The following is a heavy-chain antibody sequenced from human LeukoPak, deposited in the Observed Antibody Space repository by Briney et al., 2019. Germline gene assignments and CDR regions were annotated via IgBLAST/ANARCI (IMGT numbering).Heavy chain of an antibody. Sequence: PGGSLRLSCAASGFTFSSYAMHWVRQAPGKGLEWVTVISYDGSNKYYADSVKGRFTISRDNSKNTLYLRMNSLRAEDTAVYYRAGVLGSWYYAGDYWGQGTLVTVSS. J-gene: IGHJ4*02. CDR2: ISYDGSNK. D-gene: IGHD6-13*01. CDR3: AGVLGSWYYAGDY. V-gene: IGHV3-30-3*01. CDR1: GFTFSSYA.